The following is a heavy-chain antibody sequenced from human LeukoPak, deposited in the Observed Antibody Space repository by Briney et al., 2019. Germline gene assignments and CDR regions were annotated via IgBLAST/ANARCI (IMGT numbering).Heavy chain of an antibody. Sequence: SETLSLTCAVYGGSFSNYYWSWIRQPPGKGLEWIGEINHSGSTNYNPSLKSRVTISVDTSKNQFSLKLSSVTAADTAVYYCVRVGRPLEGTTGLADYWGQGTLVTVSS. CDR2: INHSGST. CDR3: VRVGRPLEGTTGLADY. J-gene: IGHJ4*02. D-gene: IGHD3-3*01. V-gene: IGHV4-34*01. CDR1: GGSFSNYY.